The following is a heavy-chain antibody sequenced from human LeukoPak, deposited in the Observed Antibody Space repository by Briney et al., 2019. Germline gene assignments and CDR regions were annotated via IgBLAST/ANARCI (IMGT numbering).Heavy chain of an antibody. CDR1: GFTVSSNY. D-gene: IGHD1-26*01. CDR2: IYSGGST. J-gene: IGHJ6*02. CDR3: ARDGATGDYYYYYGMDV. Sequence: GGSLRLSCAASGFTVSSNYMSWVRQAPGKGLEWVSVIYSGGSTYYADSVKGRFTISRDNSKNTLYLQMNSLRAEDTAVYYCARDGATGDYYYYYGMDVWGQGTTVTVSS. V-gene: IGHV3-53*01.